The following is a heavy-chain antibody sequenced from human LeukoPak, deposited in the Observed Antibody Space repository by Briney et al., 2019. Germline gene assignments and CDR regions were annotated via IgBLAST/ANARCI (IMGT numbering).Heavy chain of an antibody. CDR3: AREHNSSGWYEGWFDP. CDR2: IYYSGST. J-gene: IGHJ5*02. D-gene: IGHD6-19*01. V-gene: IGHV4-59*01. Sequence: PSETLSLTCTVSGGSISSYYWSWIRQPPGKGLEWIGYIYYSGSTNYNPSLKSRITISVDTSKNQFSLKLSSVTAADTAVYYCAREHNSSGWYEGWFDPWGQGTLVTVSS. CDR1: GGSISSYY.